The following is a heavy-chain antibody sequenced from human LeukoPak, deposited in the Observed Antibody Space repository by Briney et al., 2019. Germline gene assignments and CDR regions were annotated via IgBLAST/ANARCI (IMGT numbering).Heavy chain of an antibody. J-gene: IGHJ3*02. D-gene: IGHD2-21*02. Sequence: AGGSLRLSCAASGFTFSSYSMNWVRQAPGKGLEWVSFISSSSSYIYYADSVRGRFTISRDNAKNSLYLQMNSLRAEDTAVYYCARDMVVTAIGFCAFDIWGQGTMVTVSS. CDR2: ISSSSSYI. V-gene: IGHV3-21*01. CDR1: GFTFSSYS. CDR3: ARDMVVTAIGFCAFDI.